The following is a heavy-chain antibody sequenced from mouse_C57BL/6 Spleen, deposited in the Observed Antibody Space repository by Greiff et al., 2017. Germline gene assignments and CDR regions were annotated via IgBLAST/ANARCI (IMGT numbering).Heavy chain of an antibody. V-gene: IGHV1-58*01. CDR1: GYTFTSYG. Sequence: VQLQQSGAELVRPGSSVKMSCKTSGYTFTSYGINWVKQRPGQGLEWIGYIYIGNGYTAYNEKFKGKATLTSDTSSSTAYMQLSSLTSEDSAIYVCAREGVGTDAMDYGGQGTSVTGSA. CDR2: IYIGNGYT. D-gene: IGHD3-3*01. CDR3: AREGVGTDAMDY. J-gene: IGHJ4*01.